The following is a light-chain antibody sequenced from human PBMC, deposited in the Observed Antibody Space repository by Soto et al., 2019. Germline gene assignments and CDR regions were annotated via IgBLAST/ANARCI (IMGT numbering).Light chain of an antibody. Sequence: EIVLTQSPGTLSLSPGERATLSCRTSQTVSSTYLAWYQQKRGQAPRLLIYGTSNSATGIPDRFSGSGSGTDFTLTIRRLEPEDFAVYHCQLYGSSPLYSFAQGTELEIK. CDR1: QTVSSTY. CDR2: GTS. J-gene: IGKJ2*01. V-gene: IGKV3-20*01. CDR3: QLYGSSPLYS.